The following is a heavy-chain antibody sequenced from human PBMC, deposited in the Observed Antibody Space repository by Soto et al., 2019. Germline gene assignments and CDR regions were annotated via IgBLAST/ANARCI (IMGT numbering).Heavy chain of an antibody. J-gene: IGHJ6*02. Sequence: QVQLVQSGAEVKKPGSSVKVSCKASGGTFSSYAISWVRQAPGQGLEWMGGIIPIFGTANYAQKFQGRVTITADEATSTAYMELSSLRSEDTAVYYCARCIAAAAYYYYYGMDVWGQGTTVTVSS. CDR2: IIPIFGTA. V-gene: IGHV1-69*12. CDR3: ARCIAAAAYYYYYGMDV. D-gene: IGHD6-13*01. CDR1: GGTFSSYA.